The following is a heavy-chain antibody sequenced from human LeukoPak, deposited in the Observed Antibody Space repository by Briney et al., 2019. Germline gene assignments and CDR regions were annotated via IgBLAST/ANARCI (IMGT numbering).Heavy chain of an antibody. Sequence: SETLSLTCGVNGGSSGDYYWSWIRQPPGKGLEWIGEVDHSGTTNYNPSLKGRVTILIHTSKSQFSLKVNSVTAADTAVYYCARGGSTWCIDTWGQGTLVTVSP. D-gene: IGHD4/OR15-4a*01. CDR3: ARGGSTWCIDT. CDR1: GGSSGDYY. J-gene: IGHJ5*02. V-gene: IGHV4-34*01. CDR2: VDHSGTT.